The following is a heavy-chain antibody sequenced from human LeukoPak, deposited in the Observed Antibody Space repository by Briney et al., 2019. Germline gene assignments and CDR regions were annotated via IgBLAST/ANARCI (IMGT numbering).Heavy chain of an antibody. V-gene: IGHV1-46*01. J-gene: IGHJ4*02. CDR3: ARDIVLMVYANPGDY. CDR1: GYTFTSYY. D-gene: IGHD2-8*01. CDR2: INPSGGST. Sequence: ASVKVSCKASGYTFTSYYVHWVRQAPGQGLEWMGIINPSGGSTSYAQKFQGRVTMTRDMSTSTVYMELSSLRSEDTAVYYCARDIVLMVYANPGDYWGQGTLVTVSS.